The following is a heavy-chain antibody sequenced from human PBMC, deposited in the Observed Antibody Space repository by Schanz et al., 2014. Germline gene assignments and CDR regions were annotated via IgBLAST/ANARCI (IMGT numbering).Heavy chain of an antibody. J-gene: IGHJ3*01. Sequence: EVQLVESGGGLIQPGGSLRLSCAVSGFTVSSNYMSWVRQAPGKGLEWVSTVYMSAASTRYADSVKGRFIISRDSSKNTLFLQMNSLRPEDTALYFCARDEGRDGCNLAFDVWGQGTLVTVSS. CDR3: ARDEGRDGCNLAFDV. CDR2: VYMSAAST. V-gene: IGHV3-53*01. CDR1: GFTVSSNY. D-gene: IGHD6-19*01.